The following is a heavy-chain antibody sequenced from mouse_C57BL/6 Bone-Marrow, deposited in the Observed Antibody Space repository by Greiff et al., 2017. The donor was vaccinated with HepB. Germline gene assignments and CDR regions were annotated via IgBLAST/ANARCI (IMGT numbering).Heavy chain of an antibody. CDR1: GFTFSDYG. CDR2: ISSGSSTI. CDR3: ARYVYGALYYFDY. J-gene: IGHJ2*01. V-gene: IGHV5-17*01. D-gene: IGHD2-2*01. Sequence: EVQRVESGGGLVKPGGSLKLSCAASGFTFSDYGMHWVRQAPEKGLEWVAYISSGSSTIYYADTVKGRFTISRDNAKNTQFLQMTSLMSEDTAMYCCARYVYGALYYFDYWGQGTTLTVSS.